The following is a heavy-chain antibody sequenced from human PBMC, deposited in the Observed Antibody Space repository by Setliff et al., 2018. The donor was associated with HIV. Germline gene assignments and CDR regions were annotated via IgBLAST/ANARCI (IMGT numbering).Heavy chain of an antibody. CDR1: GGSFSGYY. Sequence: SETLSLTCAVYGGSFSGYYWNWIRQPPGKGLEWIGEINHSGSTNYNPSLKSRISISVDTSKSQFSLKLTSVTAADTALYYCAREGGQGYSGSGSFYHRNFDLWGRGTLVTVS. V-gene: IGHV4-34*01. CDR3: AREGGQGYSGSGSFYHRNFDL. D-gene: IGHD3-10*01. CDR2: INHSGST. J-gene: IGHJ2*01.